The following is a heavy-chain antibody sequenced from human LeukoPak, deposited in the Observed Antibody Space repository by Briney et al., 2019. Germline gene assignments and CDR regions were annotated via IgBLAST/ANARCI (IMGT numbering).Heavy chain of an antibody. J-gene: IGHJ4*02. CDR3: ARGGWARPDY. CDR1: GFTFSSYA. CDR2: ISGSGGST. Sequence: GGSLRLSCAASGFTFSSYAMSWVRQAPGKGLEWVSAISGSGGSTYYADSVKGRFTISRDNAKNSLFLQMNSLRDEDTAVYYCARGGWARPDYWGQGTLVTVSS. D-gene: IGHD3-10*01. V-gene: IGHV3-23*01.